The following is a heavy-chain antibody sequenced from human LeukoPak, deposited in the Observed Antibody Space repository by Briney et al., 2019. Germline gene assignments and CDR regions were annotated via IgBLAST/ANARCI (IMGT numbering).Heavy chain of an antibody. V-gene: IGHV1-18*01. J-gene: IGHJ3*02. CDR2: VSPSHTTR. CDR3: ARDYILPLETDNGDGFAI. CDR1: GYTFRQYS. Sequence: GGSLRLSCAASGYTFRQYSISWVRQAPGKGLEWMGWVSPSHTTRVYAQQFQGRVTMTADTNTNTVSMELRSLRSDDTAVYFCARDYILPLETDNGDGFAIWGQGTVVSVSS. D-gene: IGHD3-3*02.